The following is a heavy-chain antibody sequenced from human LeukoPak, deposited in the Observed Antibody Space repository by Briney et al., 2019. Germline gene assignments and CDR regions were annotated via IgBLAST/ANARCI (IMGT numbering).Heavy chain of an antibody. V-gene: IGHV4-31*03. Sequence: SETLSLTCSVFGWSLSRGGYYWNWIPQQPGQGLEWLGYIYHSGSARYNPSFKSRLNMSVDMSRNQFSLNLSSVTAADTAVYYCARGGDYGDYFVYWGQGTLVSVSS. J-gene: IGHJ4*02. CDR1: GWSLSRGGYY. CDR3: ARGGDYGDYFVY. D-gene: IGHD4-17*01. CDR2: IYHSGSA.